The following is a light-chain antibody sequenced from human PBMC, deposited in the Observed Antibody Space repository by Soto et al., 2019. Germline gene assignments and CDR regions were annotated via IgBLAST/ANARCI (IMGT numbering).Light chain of an antibody. CDR2: DAS. CDR3: QQYNNYCT. CDR1: QSISNW. V-gene: IGKV1-5*01. Sequence: DIQMTQSPSALSASVGDRVTITCRASQSISNWLAWYQQKPGKAPKLLIFDASTLESGVPSRFSGSGSGTEFTLTISGLQPDDFATYYCQQYNNYCTFGQGTK. J-gene: IGKJ2*01.